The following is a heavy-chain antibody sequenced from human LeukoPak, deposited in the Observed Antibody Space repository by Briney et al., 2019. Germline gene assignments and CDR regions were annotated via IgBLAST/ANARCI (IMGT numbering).Heavy chain of an antibody. V-gene: IGHV3-9*01. CDR3: GRAYDFSRH. J-gene: IGHJ4*02. Sequence: SGGSLRLSCAASGFTFDDYAMHWVRQAPGKGLEWVSGISWNSFTIGYADSVKGRFTISRDNAKNSLYLQMNSLRAEDTALYYCGRAYDFSRHWGQGTLVTVSS. D-gene: IGHD3-3*01. CDR2: ISWNSFTI. CDR1: GFTFDDYA.